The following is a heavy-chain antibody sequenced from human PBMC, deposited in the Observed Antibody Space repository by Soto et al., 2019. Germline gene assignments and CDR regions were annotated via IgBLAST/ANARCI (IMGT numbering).Heavy chain of an antibody. CDR2: ISGGGGST. CDR1: GFTFSSYA. J-gene: IGHJ4*02. V-gene: IGHV3-23*01. D-gene: IGHD3-9*01. CDR3: AKYSLLRYFDWLLTYFDY. Sequence: EVQLLESGGGLVQPGGSLRLSWAASGFTFSSYAMSWVRQAPGKGLEWVSAISGGGGSTYYADSVKGRFTISRDNSKNTLDLQMNSLRAEDTAVYYCAKYSLLRYFDWLLTYFDYWGQGTLVTVSS.